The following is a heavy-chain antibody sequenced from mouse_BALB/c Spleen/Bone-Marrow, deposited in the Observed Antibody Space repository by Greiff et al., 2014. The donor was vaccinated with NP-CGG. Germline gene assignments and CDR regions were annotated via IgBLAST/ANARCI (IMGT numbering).Heavy chain of an antibody. CDR2: IDPANGNT. CDR1: GFNIKDTY. V-gene: IGHV14-3*02. Sequence: VKLKHSGAELVKPGASVKLSCTASGFNIKDTYMHWVKQRPEQGLEWIGRIDPANGNTKYDPKFQGKATITADTSSNTAYLQLSSLTSEDTAVYYCARNTQFAYWGQGTLVTVSA. J-gene: IGHJ3*01. D-gene: IGHD5-1-1*01. CDR3: ARNTQFAY.